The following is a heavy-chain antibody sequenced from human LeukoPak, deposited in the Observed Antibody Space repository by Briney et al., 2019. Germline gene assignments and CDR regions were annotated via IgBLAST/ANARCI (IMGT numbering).Heavy chain of an antibody. CDR3: ARGSCSGGSCYSGVWFDP. CDR2: ISSSSSTI. Sequence: GGSLRLSCAASGFAFPNYAMSWVRQAPGKGLEWVSYISSSSSTIYYADSVKGRFTISRDNAKNSLYLQMNSLRDEDTAVYYCARGSCSGGSCYSGVWFDPWGQGTLVTVSS. D-gene: IGHD2-15*01. CDR1: GFAFPNYA. J-gene: IGHJ5*02. V-gene: IGHV3-48*02.